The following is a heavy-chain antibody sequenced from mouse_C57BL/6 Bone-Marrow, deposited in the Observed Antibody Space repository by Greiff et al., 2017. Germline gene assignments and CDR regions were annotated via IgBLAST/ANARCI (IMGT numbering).Heavy chain of an antibody. J-gene: IGHJ2*01. Sequence: VHVKQSGPVLVKPGASVKMSCKASGYTFTDYYMNWVKQSHGKSLEWIGVINPYNGGTSYNQKFKGKATLTVDKSSSTACMELNSLTSEDSAVYYCARKVVGYFDYWGQGTTLTVSS. D-gene: IGHD1-1*01. CDR1: GYTFTDYY. CDR3: ARKVVGYFDY. V-gene: IGHV1-19*01. CDR2: INPYNGGT.